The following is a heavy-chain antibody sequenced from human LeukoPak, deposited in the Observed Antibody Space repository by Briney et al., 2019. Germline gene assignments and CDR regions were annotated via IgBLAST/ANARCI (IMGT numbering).Heavy chain of an antibody. D-gene: IGHD3-3*01. Sequence: GASVKVSCKASGYTFTSYYIHWVRQAPGQGLEWMGIINPSGGSTSYAQKFQGRVTMTRDTSTCTVYMELSSLRSEDTAVYYCARDIYDFWSGYVFDYWGQGTLVTVSS. CDR3: ARDIYDFWSGYVFDY. CDR2: INPSGGST. V-gene: IGHV1-46*01. J-gene: IGHJ4*02. CDR1: GYTFTSYY.